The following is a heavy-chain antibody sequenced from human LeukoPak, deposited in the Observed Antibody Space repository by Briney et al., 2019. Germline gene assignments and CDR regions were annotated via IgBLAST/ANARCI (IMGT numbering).Heavy chain of an antibody. D-gene: IGHD3-3*01. Sequence: GESLNISCKGSGYSFTSYWIGWVRQMPGTRLEWMGIIYPGDSDTRYSPSFQGQVTISADKSIRTAYLLWSSLKASDTAMYYCAELSTIFGENWGQGTLVTVSS. CDR3: AELSTIFGEN. V-gene: IGHV5-51*01. CDR2: IYPGDSDT. CDR1: GYSFTSYW. J-gene: IGHJ4*02.